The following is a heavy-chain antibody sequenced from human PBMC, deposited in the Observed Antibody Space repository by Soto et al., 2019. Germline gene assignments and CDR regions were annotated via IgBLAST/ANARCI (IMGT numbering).Heavy chain of an antibody. CDR1: GGTFSSYS. J-gene: IGHJ6*02. V-gene: IGHV1-69*06. CDR2: IIPIFGTA. D-gene: IGHD6-6*01. Sequence: SVKVSCKSSGGTFSSYSISWVRQAPGQGLEWMGGIIPIFGTANYAQKFQGRVTITADKSTSTAYMELSSLRSEDTAVYYCASGSSIAARQYYYYYGMDVWGQGTTVTVSS. CDR3: ASGSSIAARQYYYYYGMDV.